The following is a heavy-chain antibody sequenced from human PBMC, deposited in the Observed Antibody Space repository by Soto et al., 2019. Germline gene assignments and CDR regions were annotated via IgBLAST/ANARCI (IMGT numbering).Heavy chain of an antibody. CDR2: IWFDGRNK. V-gene: IGHV3-33*01. J-gene: IGHJ5*02. CDR3: ARDNHDVAVDGIGRSVVRWLDP. CDR1: GFTFSSHG. Sequence: QAQLVESGGGVVQPGKSLRLSCAASGFTFSSHGIYWVRQAPGKGLEWVASIWFDGRNKYYADTVKGRFTVSRDNSKNTVFLQMDNLRVEDTAVYFCARDNHDVAVDGIGRSVVRWLDPWGQGTLVTVSS. D-gene: IGHD6-19*01.